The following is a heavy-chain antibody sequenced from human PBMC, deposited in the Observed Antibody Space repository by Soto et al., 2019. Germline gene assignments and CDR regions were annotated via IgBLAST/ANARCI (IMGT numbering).Heavy chain of an antibody. CDR1: GSSISSGGYY. V-gene: IGHV4-31*03. CDR3: ARDAVPYYYDSSGYYYLGDGMDV. Sequence: PSETLSLTCTVSGSSISSGGYYWSWIRQHPGKGLEWIGYIYYSGSTYYNPSLKSRVTISVDTSKNQFSLKLSSVTAADTAVYYCARDAVPYYYDSSGYYYLGDGMDVWGQGTTVTVSS. J-gene: IGHJ6*02. D-gene: IGHD3-22*01. CDR2: IYYSGST.